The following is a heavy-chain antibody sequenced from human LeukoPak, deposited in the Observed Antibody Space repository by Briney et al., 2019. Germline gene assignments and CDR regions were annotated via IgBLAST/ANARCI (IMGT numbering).Heavy chain of an antibody. CDR2: IWFDGSNQ. CDR1: GFTFSSFG. CDR3: RGSLRSMLH. Sequence: PGGSLRLSCAASGFTFSSFGMHWVRQAPGKGLAWVAVIWFDGSNQYYSDSVKGRFTISRDNSKNILHLQMNSLRPEDTAVYYCRGSLRSMLHWGQGTLVTVSS. D-gene: IGHD2-15*01. J-gene: IGHJ4*02. V-gene: IGHV3-33*01.